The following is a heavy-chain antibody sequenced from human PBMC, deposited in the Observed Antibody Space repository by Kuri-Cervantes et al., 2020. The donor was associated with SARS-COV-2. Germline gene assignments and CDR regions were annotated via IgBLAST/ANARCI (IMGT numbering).Heavy chain of an antibody. CDR3: AKVDSSSSYYYYYGMDV. CDR2: ISYDGSNK. CDR1: GFTFSSYG. Sequence: GGSLRLSCAASGFTFSSYGMHWVRQAPGKGLEWVAVISYDGSNKYYADSVKGRFTISRDNSKNTLYLQMNSLGAEDTAVYYCAKVDSSSSYYYYYGMDVWGQGTTVTVSS. V-gene: IGHV3-30*18. D-gene: IGHD6-6*01. J-gene: IGHJ6*02.